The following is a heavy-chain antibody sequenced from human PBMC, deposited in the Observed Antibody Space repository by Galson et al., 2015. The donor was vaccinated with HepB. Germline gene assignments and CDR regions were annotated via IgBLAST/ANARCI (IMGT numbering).Heavy chain of an antibody. CDR1: GASITTSTYY. CDR2: VHSSGVT. Sequence: ETLSLTCSVSGASITTSTYYWVWIRQTPMKGLEWIGNVHSSGVTYYNPSLQGRVTISGDTARNQFSLRVTSMTAADTAVYFCVRALGGSYFYGMGVWGQGTTVIVSS. J-gene: IGHJ6*02. V-gene: IGHV4-39*01. CDR3: VRALGGSYFYGMGV.